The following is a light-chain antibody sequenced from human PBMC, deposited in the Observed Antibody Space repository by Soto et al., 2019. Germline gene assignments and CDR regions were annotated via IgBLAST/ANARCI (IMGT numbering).Light chain of an antibody. CDR3: QQYDRSLT. CDR2: GAS. CDR1: QSVSTRY. V-gene: IGKV3-20*01. J-gene: IGKJ4*01. Sequence: EIVLTQSPGTLSLSPGERATLSCRASQSVSTRYFAWYQQKPSQAPRLLMYGASHRASGIPDRFSGSGSGTDFTLTISRLEPEDFAVCYCQQYDRSLTFGGGTKVDIK.